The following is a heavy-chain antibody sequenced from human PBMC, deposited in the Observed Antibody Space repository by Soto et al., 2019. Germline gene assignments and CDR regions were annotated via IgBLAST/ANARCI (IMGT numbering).Heavy chain of an antibody. D-gene: IGHD3-3*01. J-gene: IGHJ4*02. V-gene: IGHV4-39*01. CDR2: IYYSGST. Sequence: QLQLQESGPGLVKPSETLSLTCTVSGGSISSSSYYWGWIRQPPGKGLEWIGSIYYSGSTYYNPSLKSRVTISVDTSKNQFSLKLSSVTAADTAVYYCARLTIFGVVIMDYRPDGHYWGQGTLVTVSS. CDR1: GGSISSSSYY. CDR3: ARLTIFGVVIMDYRPDGHY.